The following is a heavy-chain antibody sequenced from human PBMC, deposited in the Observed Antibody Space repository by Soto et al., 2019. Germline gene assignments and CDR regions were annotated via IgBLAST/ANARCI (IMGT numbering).Heavy chain of an antibody. V-gene: IGHV4-30-4*01. CDR1: GGSISSGDYY. D-gene: IGHD2-15*01. J-gene: IGHJ4*02. Sequence: QVQLQESGPGLVKPSETLSLTCTVSGGSISSGDYYWTWIRQPPGKGLEWIGYVYSSGSTYYHPSLKSQVVMSLDTSKNQVSLNLSSVTAADTAVYYCARGRLVVPALWGQGMLVTVSS. CDR3: ARGRLVVPAL. CDR2: VYSSGST.